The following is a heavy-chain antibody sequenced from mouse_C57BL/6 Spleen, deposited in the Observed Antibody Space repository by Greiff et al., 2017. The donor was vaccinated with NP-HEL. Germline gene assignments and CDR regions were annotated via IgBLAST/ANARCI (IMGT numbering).Heavy chain of an antibody. CDR3: AKSNSYYGYAWFAD. Sequence: EVQLQQSGPELVKPGASVKISCKASGYTFTDYYMNWVKQSHGKSLEWIGDINPNNGGTSYNQKFKGKATLTVDKSSSTAYMELHSLTSEDSAVYYSAKSNSYYGYAWFADWGQGTMVTVAA. CDR2: INPNNGGT. V-gene: IGHV1-26*01. D-gene: IGHD2-9*01. J-gene: IGHJ3*01. CDR1: GYTFTDYY.